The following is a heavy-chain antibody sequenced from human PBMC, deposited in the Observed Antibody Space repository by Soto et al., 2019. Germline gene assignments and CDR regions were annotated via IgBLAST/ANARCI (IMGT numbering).Heavy chain of an antibody. D-gene: IGHD6-13*01. V-gene: IGHV4-61*01. J-gene: IGHJ4*02. CDR2: IYYSGST. CDR1: GGSVSSGSYY. CDR3: ARGITGYSSS. Sequence: PSETLSLTCTVSGGSVSSGSYYWSWIRQPPGKGLEWIGYIYYSGSTNYNPSLKSRVTISVDTSKNQFSLKLSSVTAADTAVYYCARGITGYSSSWGQGTLVTVSS.